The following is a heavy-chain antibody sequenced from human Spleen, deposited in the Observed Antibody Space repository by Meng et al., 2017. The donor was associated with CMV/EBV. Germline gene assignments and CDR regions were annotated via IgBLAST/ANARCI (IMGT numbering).Heavy chain of an antibody. CDR1: GFTFSSYS. Sequence: GESLKISCAASGFTFSSYSMTWVRQAPGKGLEWVSSISGSSSYIYYADSVKGRFTIFRDNAKNSLYLQMNSLRAEDTAVYYCARDPSEDGYASCMDVWGQGTTVTVSS. D-gene: IGHD5-24*01. J-gene: IGHJ6*02. V-gene: IGHV3-21*06. CDR3: ARDPSEDGYASCMDV. CDR2: ISGSSSYI.